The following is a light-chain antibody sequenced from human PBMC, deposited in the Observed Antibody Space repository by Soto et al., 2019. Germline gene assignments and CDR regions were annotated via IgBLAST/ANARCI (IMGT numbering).Light chain of an antibody. V-gene: IGLV2-14*01. CDR1: SSDVGGYNY. Sequence: QSALTQPASVSGSPGQSITISCTGTSSDVGGYNYVSWYQQHPGKAPKLMIYNVSNRPSGVSNRFSGSKSGNTAALTISGLQAEDEGHYYCSSFTSTNTGLFGGGTKLTVL. CDR3: SSFTSTNTGL. CDR2: NVS. J-gene: IGLJ2*01.